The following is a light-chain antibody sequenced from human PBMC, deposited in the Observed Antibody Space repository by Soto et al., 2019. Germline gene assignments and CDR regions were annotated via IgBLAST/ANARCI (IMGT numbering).Light chain of an antibody. CDR3: SSYTSSSPLVV. V-gene: IGLV2-14*01. CDR2: DVS. J-gene: IGLJ2*01. CDR1: SSDVGGYNY. Sequence: QSALTQPASVSGSPGQSITISCTGTSSDVGGYNYVSWYQQHPGKAPKLMIYDVSNRPSGVSNRFSGSKSGNTASLTISGLQGEEEADYYCSSYTSSSPLVVFGGGTKLTVL.